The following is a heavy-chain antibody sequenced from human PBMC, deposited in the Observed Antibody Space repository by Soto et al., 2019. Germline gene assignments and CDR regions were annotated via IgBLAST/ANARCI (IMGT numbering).Heavy chain of an antibody. V-gene: IGHV1-3*01. D-gene: IGHD3-9*01. CDR2: INAGNGNT. Sequence: ASVKVSCKASGYTFTSYAMHWVRQAPGQRLERMGWINAGNGNTKYSQKFQGRVTITRDTSASTAYMELSSLRSEDTAVYYCEKDFYDILPVFFERSVMDFWGQGTTVTVSS. J-gene: IGHJ6*02. CDR1: GYTFTSYA. CDR3: EKDFYDILPVFFERSVMDF.